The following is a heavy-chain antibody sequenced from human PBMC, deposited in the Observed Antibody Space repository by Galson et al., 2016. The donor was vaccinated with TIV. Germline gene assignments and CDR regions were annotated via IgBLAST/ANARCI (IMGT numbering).Heavy chain of an antibody. CDR2: VSTSGSTT. D-gene: IGHD3-10*01. V-gene: IGHV3-23*01. CDR1: GFTFSSYA. Sequence: SLRLSCAASGFTFSSYAMSWVRQAPGKGLEWVPTVSTSGSTTYHADSVKGRFTISRDNSRDTLYLQMNSLRTEDTALYYCAKGKLGVLDYWGQGTLVTVSS. J-gene: IGHJ4*02. CDR3: AKGKLGVLDY.